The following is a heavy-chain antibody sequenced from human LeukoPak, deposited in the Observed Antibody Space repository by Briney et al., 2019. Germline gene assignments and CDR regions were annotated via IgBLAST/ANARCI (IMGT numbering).Heavy chain of an antibody. CDR3: ARGKDYYDTSGYPTFHY. J-gene: IGHJ4*02. CDR1: GGSISTYY. Sequence: SETLSLTCTVSGGSISTYYWSWLRQPPGKGLEWIGYIYYSGSTNHNPSLKSRVTISVDTSKNQLSLKLTSVLAADTAVYYCARGKDYYDTSGYPTFHYWGQGTLVTVSS. V-gene: IGHV4-59*01. D-gene: IGHD3-22*01. CDR2: IYYSGST.